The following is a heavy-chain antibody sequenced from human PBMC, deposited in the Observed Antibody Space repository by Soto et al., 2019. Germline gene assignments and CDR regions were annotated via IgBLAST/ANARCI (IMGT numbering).Heavy chain of an antibody. V-gene: IGHV3-23*01. CDR2: IIVSGGA. J-gene: IGHJ4*02. CDR1: GVTFRSFA. CDR3: GKEPEVPGRGLDY. Sequence: EVQLLESGGGLVQPGGSLRLSCAASGVTFRSFAMAWVRQAPGKGLEWVSTIIVSGGAVYADSVKGRFIISRDNSKNKLYLQMTSLRFEDTGVYYCGKEPEVPGRGLDYWGQGSLVTVSS.